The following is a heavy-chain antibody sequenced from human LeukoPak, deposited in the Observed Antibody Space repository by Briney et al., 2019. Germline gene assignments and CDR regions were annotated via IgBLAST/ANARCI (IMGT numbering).Heavy chain of an antibody. CDR2: INPNSGGT. Sequence: GASVKVSCKASGYTFTGYYIHWVRQAPGQGLEWMGWINPNSGGTNYAQNFQGRVTMTRDTSITTAYMELSSLRSDDTAVYYCARTGTPSGTRLDPWGQGTLVTVSS. CDR3: ARTGTPSGTRLDP. D-gene: IGHD1-7*01. CDR1: GYTFTGYY. J-gene: IGHJ5*02. V-gene: IGHV1-2*02.